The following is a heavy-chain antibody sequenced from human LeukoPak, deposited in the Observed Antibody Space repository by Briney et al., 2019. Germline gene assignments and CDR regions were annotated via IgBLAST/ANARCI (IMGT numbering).Heavy chain of an antibody. Sequence: PSETLSLTCAVSGGSISSSNWWSWVRQPPGKGLEWIGEIYHSGSTNYNPSLKTRVTMSFDTSKNQFSLNLSSVTAADTAVYYCARDWGTPMAHTDHWGQGTLVTVSS. CDR1: GGSISSSNW. CDR2: IYHSGST. D-gene: IGHD5-18*01. V-gene: IGHV4-4*02. J-gene: IGHJ5*02. CDR3: ARDWGTPMAHTDH.